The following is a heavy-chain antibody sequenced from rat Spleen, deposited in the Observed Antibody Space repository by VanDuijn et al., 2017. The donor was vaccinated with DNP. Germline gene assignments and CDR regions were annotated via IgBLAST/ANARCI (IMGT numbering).Heavy chain of an antibody. CDR3: ATGSY. D-gene: IGHD5-1*01. Sequence: EVQLVESGGGLVQPGRSLKLSCAASGFTFSNYGMAWVRQAPTKGLEWVASISHSGGSTYYPDSVKGRFTVSRDNAKSSLYLQMDSLRSEDTATYYCATGSYWGQGVMVTVSS. V-gene: IGHV5-27*01. J-gene: IGHJ2*01. CDR2: ISHSGGST. CDR1: GFTFSNYG.